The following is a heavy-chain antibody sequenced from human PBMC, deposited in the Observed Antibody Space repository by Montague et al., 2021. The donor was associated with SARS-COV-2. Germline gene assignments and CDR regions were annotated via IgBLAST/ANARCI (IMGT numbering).Heavy chain of an antibody. D-gene: IGHD5-18*01. CDR1: GGSISGYY. CDR3: AREYRIELWQTNWYFGL. CDR2: IYHSGNT. Sequence: SETLSLTCSVSGGSISGYYWSWFRQPPAKGLEGIGCIYHSGNTKYYPSSNSRVSISLDTSKYQFSLMLSSVTAADTAVYYCAREYRIELWQTNWYFGLWGRGTLVTVSS. J-gene: IGHJ2*01. V-gene: IGHV4-59*01.